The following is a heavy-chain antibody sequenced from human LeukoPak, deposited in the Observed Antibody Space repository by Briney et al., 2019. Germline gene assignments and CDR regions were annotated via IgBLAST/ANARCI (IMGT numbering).Heavy chain of an antibody. CDR2: INSDGSST. D-gene: IGHD1-1*01. Sequence: GGSLRLSCAASGFTFSSYWMHWVRQAPGKGLVWVSRINSDGSSTSYADSVKGRFTISRDNAKDTLYLQMNSLRAEDTAVYYCARDHDREAFDIWGQGTMVTVSS. J-gene: IGHJ3*02. CDR1: GFTFSSYW. V-gene: IGHV3-74*01. CDR3: ARDHDREAFDI.